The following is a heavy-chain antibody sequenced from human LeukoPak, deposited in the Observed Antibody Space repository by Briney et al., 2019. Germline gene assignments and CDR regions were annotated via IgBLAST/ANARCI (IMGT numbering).Heavy chain of an antibody. V-gene: IGHV3-48*01. CDR2: IGVDSGNT. CDR3: ARDYKYAFDN. Sequence: GGSLRLSCAASGFTFSDYSMNWVRQAPGKGLEWISYIGVDSGNTNYADSVKGRFTISGDKAKNSLYLQMNSLRVEDTAVYYCARDYKYAFDNWGQGTLVTVSS. D-gene: IGHD5-24*01. CDR1: GFTFSDYS. J-gene: IGHJ4*02.